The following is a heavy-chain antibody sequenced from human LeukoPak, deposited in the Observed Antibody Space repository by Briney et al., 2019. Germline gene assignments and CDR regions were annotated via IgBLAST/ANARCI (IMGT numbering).Heavy chain of an antibody. CDR2: ISGSGGST. V-gene: IGHV3-23*01. J-gene: IGHJ4*02. D-gene: IGHD3-22*01. CDR3: ARDQPGYYDSSGYGFDY. Sequence: GGSLRLSCAASGFTFSSNAMSWVRQAPGKGLEWVSAISGSGGSTYYADSVKGRFTISRDNSKNTLYLQMNSLRAEDTAVYYCARDQPGYYDSSGYGFDYWGQGTLVTVSS. CDR1: GFTFSSNA.